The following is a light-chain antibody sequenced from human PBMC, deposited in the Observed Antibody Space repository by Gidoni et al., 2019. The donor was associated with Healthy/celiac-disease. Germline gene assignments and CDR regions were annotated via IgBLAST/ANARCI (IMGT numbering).Light chain of an antibody. Sequence: DIQLTQSPSFLSASVGDRVTITCRASQGISSYLAWYQQKPGKAPKLLIYAASTLQSGVPSRFSGSGSGTEFTLTISSLQTEDFATYYGQQLNSYPFFGQGTRLEIK. CDR1: QGISSY. J-gene: IGKJ5*01. CDR3: QQLNSYPF. V-gene: IGKV1-9*01. CDR2: AAS.